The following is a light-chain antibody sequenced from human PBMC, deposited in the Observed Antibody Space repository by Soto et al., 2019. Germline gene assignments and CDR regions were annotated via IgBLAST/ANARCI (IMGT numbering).Light chain of an antibody. Sequence: EIVLTQSPGTLSLPPGERATLSCRASQSVSSDYLVWYQQKPGQAPRLLIYGASSRATGIPDRFSGSGSGTDFTLTISRLEPEDFAVYFCQQYGGSPPITFGQGTRLEIK. CDR2: GAS. CDR1: QSVSSDY. J-gene: IGKJ5*01. V-gene: IGKV3-20*01. CDR3: QQYGGSPPIT.